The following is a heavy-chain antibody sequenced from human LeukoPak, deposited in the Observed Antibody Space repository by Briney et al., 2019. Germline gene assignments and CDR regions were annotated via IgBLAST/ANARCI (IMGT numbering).Heavy chain of an antibody. CDR3: AKAVDIVATIPTW. CDR1: GITFSSYA. Sequence: GGSLRLSCAVSGITFSSYAMSWVRQAPGKGLEWVSAISGSGGSTYYADSVKGRFTISRDNSKNTLYLQMNSLRAEDTAVYYCAKAVDIVATIPTWWGQGTLVTISS. CDR2: ISGSGGST. V-gene: IGHV3-23*01. J-gene: IGHJ4*02. D-gene: IGHD5-12*01.